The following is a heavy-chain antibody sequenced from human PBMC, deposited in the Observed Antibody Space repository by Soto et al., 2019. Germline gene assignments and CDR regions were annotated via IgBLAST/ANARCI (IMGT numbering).Heavy chain of an antibody. CDR3: ARVRIFLAVQDY. CDR2: INHSGST. D-gene: IGHD2-15*01. J-gene: IGHJ4*02. Sequence: SETLSLTCAVYGGSFSGYYWSWIRQPPGKGLEWIGEINHSGSTNYNPSLKSRVTISVDTSKNQFSLKLSSVTAADTAVYYCARVRIFLAVQDYWGQGTLVTVSS. V-gene: IGHV4-34*01. CDR1: GGSFSGYY.